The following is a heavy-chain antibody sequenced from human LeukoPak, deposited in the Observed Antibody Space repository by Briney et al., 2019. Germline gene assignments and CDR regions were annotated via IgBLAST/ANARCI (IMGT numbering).Heavy chain of an antibody. D-gene: IGHD6-6*01. CDR1: GGSISTYY. CDR2: IHASGPT. V-gene: IGHV4-4*09. J-gene: IGHJ4*02. Sequence: SETLSLTCTVSGGSISTYYRSWIRRPPGKGLEWIAYIHASGPTNYNPSLKSRITISVDTSKNQFSLKLSSVTAADTAVYYCARHDAGKAARPFDNWGQGTLVTVSS. CDR3: ARHDAGKAARPFDN.